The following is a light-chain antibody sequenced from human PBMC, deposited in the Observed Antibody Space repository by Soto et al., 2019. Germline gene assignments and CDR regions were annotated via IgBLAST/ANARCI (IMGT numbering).Light chain of an antibody. CDR2: AAS. CDR1: QDISIY. J-gene: IGKJ4*01. Sequence: IHLTQSPSSLSASVGDRVTITCRASQDISIYLGWYQQKPGKAPKLLIYAASTLQSGVPSRFSGSGSGTDFTLTISSLQPEDFATYYCQQANSFPLTFGGGTKVEIK. CDR3: QQANSFPLT. V-gene: IGKV1-9*01.